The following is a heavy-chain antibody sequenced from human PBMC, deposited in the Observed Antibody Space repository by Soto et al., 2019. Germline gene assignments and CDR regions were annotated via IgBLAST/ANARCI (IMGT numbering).Heavy chain of an antibody. V-gene: IGHV4-39*01. CDR3: ARHKSRLSPPGGMDV. CDR2: IYYSGST. CDR1: GGSISSSSYY. Sequence: PSETLSLTCTVSGGSISSSSYYWGWIRQPPGKGLEWIGSIYYSGSTYYNPSLKSRVTVSVDTSRNQFSLKLSSVTAADTAVYYCARHKSRLSPPGGMDVWGQGTTVTVSS. D-gene: IGHD3-16*01. J-gene: IGHJ6*02.